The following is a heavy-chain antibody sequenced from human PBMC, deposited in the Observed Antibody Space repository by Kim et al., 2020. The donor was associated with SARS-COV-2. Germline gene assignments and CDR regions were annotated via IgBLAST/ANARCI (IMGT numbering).Heavy chain of an antibody. J-gene: IGHJ6*02. Sequence: GGSLRLSCAASGFTFTTFAMSWVRQAPGKGPEWVASISDNGVRTYYADSVKGRFTISRDNSKNTLYIQMNSLRADDTAVYYCAKDFGYCSSTSCYPPYGMVVWGQGTTVTVSS. CDR1: GFTFTTFA. CDR3: AKDFGYCSSTSCYPPYGMVV. CDR2: ISDNGVRT. D-gene: IGHD2-2*03. V-gene: IGHV3-23*01.